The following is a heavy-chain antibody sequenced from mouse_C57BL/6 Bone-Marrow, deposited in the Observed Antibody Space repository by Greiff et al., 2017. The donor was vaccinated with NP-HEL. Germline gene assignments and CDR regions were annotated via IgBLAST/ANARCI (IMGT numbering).Heavy chain of an antibody. V-gene: IGHV5-12*01. J-gene: IGHJ2*01. CDR1: GFTSSDYY. CDR3: ARQKLRSYYFDY. CDR2: ISNGGGST. D-gene: IGHD1-1*01. Sequence: EVQVVESGGGLVQPGGSLKLSCAASGFTSSDYYMYWVRQTPEKRLEWVAYISNGGGSTYYPDTVKGRFTISRDNAKNTLYLQMSRLKSEDTAMYYCARQKLRSYYFDYWGQGTTLTVSS.